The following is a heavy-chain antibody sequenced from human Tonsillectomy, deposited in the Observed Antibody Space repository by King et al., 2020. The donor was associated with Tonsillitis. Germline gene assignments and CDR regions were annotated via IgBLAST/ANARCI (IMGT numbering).Heavy chain of an antibody. V-gene: IGHV4-39*01. CDR2: FHSNWNS. D-gene: IGHD3-9*01. CDR1: GGSITISTYS. Sequence: QLQESGPGLVKPSETLSLTCTVSGGSITISTYSWGWLRQPPGKSLEWIATFHSNWNSYYHPPLKCLATISLDTSSNQFSLKLTSVTATDTAHYYCARLPTGYPNWFDPWGQGTLVTVSS. CDR3: ARLPTGYPNWFDP. J-gene: IGHJ5*02.